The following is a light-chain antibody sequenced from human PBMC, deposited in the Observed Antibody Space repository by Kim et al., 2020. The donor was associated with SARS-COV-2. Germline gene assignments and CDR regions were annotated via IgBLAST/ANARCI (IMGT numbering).Light chain of an antibody. J-gene: IGKJ1*01. CDR3: QEYGSSPRT. CDR2: GAS. CDR1: QTVSIND. V-gene: IGKV3-20*01. Sequence: SPGERATPSCRAGQTVSINDLAWYGQNNGQAPRLLIYGASSRATRIPDRFSSSGSGIEFTFTTSRLEPGEFAVYYCQEYGSSPRTFGQGTTVDIK.